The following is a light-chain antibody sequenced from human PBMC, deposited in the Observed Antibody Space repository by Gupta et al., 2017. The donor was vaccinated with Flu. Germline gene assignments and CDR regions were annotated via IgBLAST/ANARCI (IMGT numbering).Light chain of an antibody. CDR2: DAS. Sequence: PYCRFASVVDSVTIAWRESQDIRDYLAWFQQKPGNAPKFLIYDASTLKSGVPSKFSGSGAGTDFTLTISSLQPEDFATYCCQHDISSPWTVGQGTKVEIK. J-gene: IGKJ2*01. CDR3: QHDISSPWT. CDR1: QDIRDY. V-gene: IGKV1-16*02.